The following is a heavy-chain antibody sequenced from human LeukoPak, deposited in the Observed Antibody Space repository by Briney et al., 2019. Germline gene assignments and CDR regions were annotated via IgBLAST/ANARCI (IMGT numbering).Heavy chain of an antibody. J-gene: IGHJ4*02. Sequence: GESLKISCKGSGYSFTDYWIAWVRQMPGKGLEWMGSIYPGDSDTRYSPSFQGQVTISADKSISTAYLQWSSLKASDTAMYYCARHGTSGDRKADYWGQGTLVTVSS. V-gene: IGHV5-51*01. CDR3: ARHGTSGDRKADY. CDR1: GYSFTDYW. CDR2: IYPGDSDT. D-gene: IGHD3-22*01.